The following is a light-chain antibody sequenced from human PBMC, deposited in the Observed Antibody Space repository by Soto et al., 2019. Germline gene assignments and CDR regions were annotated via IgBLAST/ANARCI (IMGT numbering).Light chain of an antibody. Sequence: QSVLTQPPSVSGAPGQRVTISCTGSSSNIGAGYGVHWYIQLPGTAPKLLVYGDSNRPSGVPDRFSGSKSDTSASLAITGLQAEDEAYYYCQSYDSSLSGVIFGGGTQLTVL. J-gene: IGLJ2*01. V-gene: IGLV1-40*01. CDR3: QSYDSSLSGVI. CDR1: SSNIGAGYG. CDR2: GDS.